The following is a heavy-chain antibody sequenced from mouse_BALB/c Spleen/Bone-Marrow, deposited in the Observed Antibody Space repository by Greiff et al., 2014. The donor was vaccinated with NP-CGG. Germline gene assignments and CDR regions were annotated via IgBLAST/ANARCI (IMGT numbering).Heavy chain of an antibody. D-gene: IGHD2-3*01. CDR2: ISSGGST. Sequence: EVQLVESGGGLVKPGGSLKLSCAASGFTFSSYAMSWVRQTPEKWLEWVASISSGGSTYYPDSVKGRFTISRDNARNILYLQMSSLRSEDTAMYYCAREVDGWYYFDYWGQGTTLTVSS. CDR1: GFTFSSYA. V-gene: IGHV5-6-5*01. J-gene: IGHJ2*01. CDR3: AREVDGWYYFDY.